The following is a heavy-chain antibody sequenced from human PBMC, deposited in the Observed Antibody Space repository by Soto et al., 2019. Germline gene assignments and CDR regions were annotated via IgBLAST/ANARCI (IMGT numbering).Heavy chain of an antibody. CDR1: GYSFTSYW. CDR3: ALYVKTEYYYDSSGYSNDAFDI. J-gene: IGHJ3*02. D-gene: IGHD3-22*01. Sequence: LGESLKISCKGSGYSFTSYWIGWVRQMPGKGLEWMGIIYPGDSDTRYRPSFQGQVTISADKSISTAYLQWSSLKASDTAMYYCALYVKTEYYYDSSGYSNDAFDICGNRTRVTVSS. V-gene: IGHV5-51*01. CDR2: IYPGDSDT.